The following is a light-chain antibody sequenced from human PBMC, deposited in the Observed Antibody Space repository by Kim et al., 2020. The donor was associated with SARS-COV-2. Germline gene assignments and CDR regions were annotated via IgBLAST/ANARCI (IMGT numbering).Light chain of an antibody. J-gene: IGLJ2*01. CDR3: AAWDDSLSGRGVV. V-gene: IGLV1-47*01. CDR1: SSNIGSNY. CDR2: RNN. Sequence: VTISCSGGSSNIGSNYVYWYQQLPGTAPKLLIYRNNQRPSGVPDRFSGSKSGTSASLAISGLRSEDEADYYCAAWDDSLSGRGVVFGGGTQLTVL.